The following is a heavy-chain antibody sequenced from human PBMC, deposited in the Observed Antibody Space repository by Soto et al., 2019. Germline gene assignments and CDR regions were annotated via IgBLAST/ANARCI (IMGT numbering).Heavy chain of an antibody. V-gene: IGHV4-38-2*02. Sequence: PSETLCLTCSVSGYSIISFYYCCCSRHPPGKWLECIWTIYHSGSTYYNPSLKTRVTISVDTSKNQFSLKLSSVTAADTAVYYCARALYCSAGSCYTLRGMDVWGQGPKV. CDR1: GYSIISFYY. J-gene: IGHJ6*02. CDR3: ARALYCSAGSCYTLRGMDV. D-gene: IGHD2-15*01. CDR2: IYHSGST.